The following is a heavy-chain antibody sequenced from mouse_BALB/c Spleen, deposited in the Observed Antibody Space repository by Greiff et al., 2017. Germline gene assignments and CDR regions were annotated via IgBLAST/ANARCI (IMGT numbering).Heavy chain of an antibody. J-gene: IGHJ3*01. CDR1: GYTFTSYW. CDR3: ARQGGSAWFAD. CDR2: INPSNGRT. V-gene: IGHV1S81*02. Sequence: VQLQQPGAELVKPGASVKLSCKASGYTFTSYWMHWVKQRPGQGLEWIGEINPSNGRTNYNEKFKSKATLTVDKSSSTAYMQLSSLTPEDSAVYYCARQGGSAWFADWGQGTLVTVSA.